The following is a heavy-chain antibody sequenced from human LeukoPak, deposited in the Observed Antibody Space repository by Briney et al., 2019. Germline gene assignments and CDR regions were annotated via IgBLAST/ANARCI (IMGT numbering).Heavy chain of an antibody. V-gene: IGHV3-23*01. CDR1: GFTFSSYG. CDR3: ANTDLPSYCSSTSCYIDY. Sequence: PGGSLRLSCAASGFTFSSYGMNWVRQAPGKGLEWVSAISGSGGSTYYADSVKGRFTISRDNSKNTLYLQMNSLRAEDTAVYYCANTDLPSYCSSTSCYIDYWGQGTLVTVSS. CDR2: ISGSGGST. D-gene: IGHD2-2*02. J-gene: IGHJ4*02.